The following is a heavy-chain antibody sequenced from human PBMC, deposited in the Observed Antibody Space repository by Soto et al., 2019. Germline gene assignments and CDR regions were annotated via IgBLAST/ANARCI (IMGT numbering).Heavy chain of an antibody. Sequence: GWSLRLSCAYSVFTFIDHYMDWVRQAPGKGLEWVGRARNKVSSYTTAYAASVKGRFTISRDDSKNSLYLQMNSLKTEDTAVYFCARLMGTSFDFWGQGTLVTVSS. J-gene: IGHJ4*02. D-gene: IGHD2-8*01. CDR3: ARLMGTSFDF. CDR2: ARNKVSSYTT. CDR1: VFTFIDHY. V-gene: IGHV3-72*01.